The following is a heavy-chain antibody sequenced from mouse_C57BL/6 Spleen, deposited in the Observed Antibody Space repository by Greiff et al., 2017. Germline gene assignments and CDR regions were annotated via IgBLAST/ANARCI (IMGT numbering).Heavy chain of an antibody. J-gene: IGHJ2*01. CDR3: ARDGDYDEGY. CDR2: IYPGDGDT. D-gene: IGHD2-4*01. Sequence: VQLQQSGASVKISCKASGYAFSSYWMNWVKQRPGKGLEWIGQIYPGDGDTNYNGKFKGKATLTADKSSSTAYMQLSSLTSEDSAVYFCARDGDYDEGYWGQGTTLTVSS. V-gene: IGHV1-80*01. CDR1: GYAFSSYW.